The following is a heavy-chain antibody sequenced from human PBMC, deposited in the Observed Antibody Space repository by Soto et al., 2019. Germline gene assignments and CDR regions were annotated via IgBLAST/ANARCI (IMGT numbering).Heavy chain of an antibody. CDR1: GGSISGSGHY. CDR3: ARPLARKSSSSSLEY. J-gene: IGHJ4*02. CDR2: ISYSGNT. V-gene: IGHV4-39*01. Sequence: PSETLSLTCTVSGGSISGSGHYWGWVPQPPGKGLEWIASISYSGNTYYNPSLKIRVTISVDSSKNQISLKLSSMTATDTAVYYCARPLARKSSSSSLEYWGQGILVTVSS. D-gene: IGHD6-6*01.